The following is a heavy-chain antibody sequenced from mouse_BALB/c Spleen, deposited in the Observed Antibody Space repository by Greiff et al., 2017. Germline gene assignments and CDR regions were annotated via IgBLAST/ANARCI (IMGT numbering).Heavy chain of an antibody. CDR1: GFSLTSYD. D-gene: IGHD2-10*02. Sequence: QVQLKESGPGLVAPSQSLSITCTVSGFSLTSYDISWIRQPPGKGLEWLGVIWTGGGTNYNSAFMSRLSISKDNSKSQVFLKMNSLQTDDTAIYYCVRDGYGYAMDYWGQGTSVTVSS. CDR2: IWTGGGT. J-gene: IGHJ4*01. V-gene: IGHV2-9-2*01. CDR3: VRDGYGYAMDY.